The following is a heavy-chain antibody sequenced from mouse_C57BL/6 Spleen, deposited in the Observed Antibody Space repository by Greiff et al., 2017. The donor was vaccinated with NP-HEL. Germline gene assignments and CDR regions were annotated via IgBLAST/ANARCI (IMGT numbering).Heavy chain of an antibody. CDR3: ARSLITTVVATDY. CDR2: IYPRSGNT. J-gene: IGHJ2*01. Sequence: QVQLQQSGAELARPGASVKLSCKASGYNFTSYGISWVKQRTGQGLEWIGEIYPRSGNTYYNEKFKGKATLTADKSSSTAYMELRSLTSEDSAVYFCARSLITTVVATDYWGQGTTLTVSS. D-gene: IGHD1-1*01. V-gene: IGHV1-81*01. CDR1: GYNFTSYG.